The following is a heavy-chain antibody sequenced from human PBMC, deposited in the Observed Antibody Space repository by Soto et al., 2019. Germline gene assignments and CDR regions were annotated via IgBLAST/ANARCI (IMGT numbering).Heavy chain of an antibody. CDR3: ATNEGRDRHSFEY. V-gene: IGHV1-69*01. D-gene: IGHD2-15*01. Sequence: GASVXVAFRAAGVTVRIQDGGCFLQAPGQGIECIGGIIPIFVTPQYAEKFQDRVTITADESTSTAYMELSSLTSEDTAVYYCATNEGRDRHSFEYRGQRTLVTVYS. J-gene: IGHJ4*02. CDR2: IIPIFVTP. CDR1: GVTVRIQD.